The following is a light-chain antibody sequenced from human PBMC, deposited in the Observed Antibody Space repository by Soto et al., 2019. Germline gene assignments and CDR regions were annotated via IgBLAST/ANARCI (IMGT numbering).Light chain of an antibody. CDR1: QSISSN. Sequence: EIVMTQSPATLSVSPGERATLSCRASQSISSNLAWYQQKPGQAPRLLMFRTSSRATGFPARFSGSGSGTEFTLTITSLQSEDFAVYYCQQYNGWPLTFGGGTKV. J-gene: IGKJ4*01. CDR2: RTS. V-gene: IGKV3-15*01. CDR3: QQYNGWPLT.